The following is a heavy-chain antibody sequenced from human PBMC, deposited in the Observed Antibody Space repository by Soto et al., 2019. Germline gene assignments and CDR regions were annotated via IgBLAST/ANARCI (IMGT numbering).Heavy chain of an antibody. J-gene: IGHJ4*02. CDR3: ARVYGGSNDY. CDR2: IYHSGST. CDR1: GGSISSGGYS. D-gene: IGHD4-17*01. V-gene: IGHV4-30-2*01. Sequence: SETLSLTCAVSGGSISSGGYSWTWIRQPPGKGLEWIGYIYHSGSTYYNPSLKSPVTISVDRSKNQFTLKLSSVTAADTAVYYCARVYGGSNDYWGQGTLVTVSS.